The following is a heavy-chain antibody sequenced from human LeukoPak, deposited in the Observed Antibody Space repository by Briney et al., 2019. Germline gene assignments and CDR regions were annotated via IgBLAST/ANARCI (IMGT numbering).Heavy chain of an antibody. CDR3: AKSSGPGGYYYYGMDV. CDR1: GFTFSSYA. V-gene: IGHV3-23*01. Sequence: PGGSLRLSCAAPGFTFSSYAMSWVRQAPGKGLEWVSGISGSGGITYYADSVKGRFTISRDNSKNTLYLQMNSLRAEDTAIYYCAKSSGPGGYYYYGMDVWGQGTTVTVSS. D-gene: IGHD3-22*01. CDR2: ISGSGGIT. J-gene: IGHJ6*02.